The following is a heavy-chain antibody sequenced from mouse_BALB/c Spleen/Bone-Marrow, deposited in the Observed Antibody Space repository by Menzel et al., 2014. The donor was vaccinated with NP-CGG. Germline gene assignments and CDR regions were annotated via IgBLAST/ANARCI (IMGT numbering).Heavy chain of an antibody. Sequence: VQLVESGAELAKPGASVEMSCKASGYTFTSYWMHWIKQRPGQGLEWIGYITPSTGYIEYNQKFKDKATLTADKSSSTAYMQLSSLTSEDSAVYYCARPRFAYWGQGTLVTVSA. CDR3: ARPRFAY. V-gene: IGHV1-7*01. CDR2: ITPSTGYI. J-gene: IGHJ3*01. CDR1: GYTFTSYW.